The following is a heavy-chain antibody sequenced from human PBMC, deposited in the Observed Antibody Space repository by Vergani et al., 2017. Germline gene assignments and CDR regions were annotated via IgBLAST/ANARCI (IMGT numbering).Heavy chain of an antibody. CDR2: ISYDGIHE. D-gene: IGHD1-7*01. J-gene: IGHJ4*02. Sequence: QVQLVESGGGVVQPGGSLRLSCAASGFTFSGYGMHWVRQAPGKGLEWVAFISYDGIHEYSADSVKGRFTISRDNSKDTLYLQMNSLRVEDTAVYYCAKDLGGHYIWNYEPGIDYWGQGALVTVSS. CDR1: GFTFSGYG. V-gene: IGHV3-30*02. CDR3: AKDLGGHYIWNYEPGIDY.